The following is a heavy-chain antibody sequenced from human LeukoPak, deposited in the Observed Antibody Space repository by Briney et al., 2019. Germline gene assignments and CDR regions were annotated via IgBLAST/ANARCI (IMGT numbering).Heavy chain of an antibody. Sequence: SETLSLTCAVYGGSFNDYYWSWIRQPPGKGLEWIGEINHSGSTNYNPSLKSRVTISVDTSKNQVSLGLSSVTAADTAVYYCARDGGYSSGYTFYAFDIWGQGTMVTVSS. CDR1: GGSFNDYY. CDR2: INHSGST. CDR3: ARDGGYSSGYTFYAFDI. J-gene: IGHJ3*02. D-gene: IGHD3-22*01. V-gene: IGHV4-34*01.